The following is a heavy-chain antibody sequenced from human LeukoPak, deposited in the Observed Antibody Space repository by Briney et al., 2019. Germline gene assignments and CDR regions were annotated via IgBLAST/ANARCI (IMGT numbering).Heavy chain of an antibody. J-gene: IGHJ4*02. D-gene: IGHD3-10*01. CDR1: GASFSSGDYH. CDR2: NQNP. Sequence: SETLSLTCTVSGASFSSGDYHWSWVRQAPGKGLEWIGHNQNPSYNPSLKSRVVISIHTSRNQFSLRLSSVTAADTAVYYCARDFPSGAAFDYWGQGTLVTVSS. CDR3: ARDFPSGAAFDY. V-gene: IGHV4-61*08.